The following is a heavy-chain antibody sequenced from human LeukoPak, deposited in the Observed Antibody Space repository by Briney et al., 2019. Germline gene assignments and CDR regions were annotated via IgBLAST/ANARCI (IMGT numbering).Heavy chain of an antibody. CDR2: IYYSGST. CDR1: GGSISRYY. J-gene: IGHJ4*02. CDR3: ASARLTRVTEFDY. V-gene: IGHV4-59*01. Sequence: PSETLSLTCTVSGGSISRYYWSWIRQPPGKGLEWIGYIYYSGSTNYNPSLKSRVTISVDTSKNQFSLKLSSVTAADTALYYCASARLTRVTEFDYWGQGTLATVSS. D-gene: IGHD4-17*01.